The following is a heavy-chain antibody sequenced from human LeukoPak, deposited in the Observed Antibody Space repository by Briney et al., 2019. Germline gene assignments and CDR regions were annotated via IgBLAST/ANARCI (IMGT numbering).Heavy chain of an antibody. CDR2: INPSGGST. Sequence: ASVKVSRKASGYTFTSYYMHWVRQAPGQGLEWMGIINPSGGSTSYAQKFQGRVTMTRDTSTSTVYMELSSLRSEDTAVYYCARAGNITIFGVALYYYYMDVWGKGTTVTVSS. J-gene: IGHJ6*03. D-gene: IGHD3-3*01. CDR1: GYTFTSYY. V-gene: IGHV1-46*01. CDR3: ARAGNITIFGVALYYYYMDV.